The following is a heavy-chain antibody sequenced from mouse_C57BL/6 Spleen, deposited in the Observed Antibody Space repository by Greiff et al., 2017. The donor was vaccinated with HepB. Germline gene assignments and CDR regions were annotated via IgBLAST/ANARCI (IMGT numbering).Heavy chain of an antibody. D-gene: IGHD2-3*01. J-gene: IGHJ4*01. Sequence: EVMLVESGEGLVKPGGSLKLSCAASGFTFSSYAMSWVRQTPEKRLEWVAYISSGGDYIYYADTVKGRFTISRDNARNTLYLQMSSLKSEDTAMYYCTRGTGPDGYYAMDYWGQGTSVTVSS. CDR3: TRGTGPDGYYAMDY. V-gene: IGHV5-9-1*02. CDR1: GFTFSSYA. CDR2: ISSGGDYI.